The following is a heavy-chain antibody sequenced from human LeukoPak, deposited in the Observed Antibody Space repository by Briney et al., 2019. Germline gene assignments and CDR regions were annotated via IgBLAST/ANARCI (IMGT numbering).Heavy chain of an antibody. V-gene: IGHV3-15*01. CDR3: TTGSYHDMMVVEYYFDY. CDR1: GFTFSNAW. D-gene: IGHD3-22*01. J-gene: IGHJ4*02. CDR2: IKSKTDGGTT. Sequence: PGGSLRLSCAASGFTFSNAWMSWVRQAPGKGLEWVGRIKSKTDGGTTDYAAPVKGRFTTSRDDSKNTLYLQMNSLKTEDTAVYYCTTGSYHDMMVVEYYFDYWGQGTLVTVSS.